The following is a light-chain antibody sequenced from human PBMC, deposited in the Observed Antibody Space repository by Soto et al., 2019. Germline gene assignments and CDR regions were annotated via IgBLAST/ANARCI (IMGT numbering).Light chain of an antibody. V-gene: IGKV3-11*01. CDR1: QSVSTY. CDR2: DAS. Sequence: DIVMTQSPDSLALSLCESSTLSCRASQSVSTYLAWYQQKPGQAPRLLIYDASNRATGIPARFSGSRSGTDFTLTISSLEPEDFAVYFCHQRNKFGQGTRLEIK. CDR3: HQRNK. J-gene: IGKJ5*01.